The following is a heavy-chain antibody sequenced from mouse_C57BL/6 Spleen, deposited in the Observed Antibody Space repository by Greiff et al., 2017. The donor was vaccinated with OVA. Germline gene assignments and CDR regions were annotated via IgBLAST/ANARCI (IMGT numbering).Heavy chain of an antibody. V-gene: IGHV1-69*01. J-gene: IGHJ2*01. Sequence: QVQLQQPGAELVMPGASVKLSCKASGYTFTSYWMHWVQQRPGQGLEWIGEIDPSDGYTNSNQKFKGKSTLTVDKSSSTAYMQLSSLTSEDSAVYYCARKPNWDYFDYWGQGTTLTVSS. D-gene: IGHD4-1*01. CDR2: IDPSDGYT. CDR1: GYTFTSYW. CDR3: ARKPNWDYFDY.